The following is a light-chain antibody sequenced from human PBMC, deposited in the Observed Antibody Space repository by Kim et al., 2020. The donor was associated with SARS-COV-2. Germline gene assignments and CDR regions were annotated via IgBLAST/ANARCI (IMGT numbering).Light chain of an antibody. V-gene: IGLV3-21*04. CDR3: QVWDTSRDHHYV. J-gene: IGLJ1*01. Sequence: SYELTQPPSLSVAPGKTARITCVGNNIGSKSVHWYRQKTGQAPVVVMCFDSDRPSGIPERFSGSNSGNTATLTISGVEAGDEADYYCQVWDTSRDHHYVFGTVTKVTVL. CDR1: NIGSKS. CDR2: FDS.